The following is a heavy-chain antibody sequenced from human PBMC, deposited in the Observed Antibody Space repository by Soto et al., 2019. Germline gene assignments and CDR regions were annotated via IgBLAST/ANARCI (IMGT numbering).Heavy chain of an antibody. D-gene: IGHD3-3*01. CDR1: GFTFSSYA. J-gene: IGHJ5*02. Sequence: GGSLRLSCAASGFTFSSYAMSWVRQAPGKGLEWVSAISGSVGSTYYAGSVKGRFTISRDNSKNTLYLQMNSLRAEDTALYDCAKEDYDFWSGYSRRANWFDPWGQGTLVTVSS. V-gene: IGHV3-23*01. CDR3: AKEDYDFWSGYSRRANWFDP. CDR2: ISGSVGST.